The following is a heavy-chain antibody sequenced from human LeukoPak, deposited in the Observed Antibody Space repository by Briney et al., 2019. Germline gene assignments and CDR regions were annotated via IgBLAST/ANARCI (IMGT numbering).Heavy chain of an antibody. CDR3: SGAGASGGHAFDI. Sequence: AVQVSCQSSGGTFSDHVISWVRQPPGQGLEWMGRFLPMLGITNSEHKFQDRVTITADKSTSTDSMYLNSQRAEDTAVYNCSGAGASGGHAFDIWGQGTMVTVSP. D-gene: IGHD3-10*01. CDR1: GGTFSDHV. J-gene: IGHJ3*02. V-gene: IGHV1-69*04. CDR2: FLPMLGIT.